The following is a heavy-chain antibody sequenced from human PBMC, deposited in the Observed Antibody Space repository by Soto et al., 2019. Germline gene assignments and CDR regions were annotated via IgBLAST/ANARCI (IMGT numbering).Heavy chain of an antibody. CDR1: GFTFSSYA. Sequence: QVQLVESGGGVVQPGRSLRLSCAASGFTFSSYAMHWVRQAPGKGLEWVAVISYDGSNKYYADSVKGRFTISRDNSKNTLYLQMNSLRAEDTAVYYCARGGYGSGSYYYYYGMDVWGQGTTDTVSS. J-gene: IGHJ6*02. CDR2: ISYDGSNK. V-gene: IGHV3-30-3*01. D-gene: IGHD6-19*01. CDR3: ARGGYGSGSYYYYYGMDV.